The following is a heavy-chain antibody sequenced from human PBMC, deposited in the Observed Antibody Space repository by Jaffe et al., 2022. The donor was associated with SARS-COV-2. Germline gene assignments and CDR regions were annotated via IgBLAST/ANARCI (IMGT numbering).Heavy chain of an antibody. Sequence: EVQLVESGGGLVKPGGSLRLSCAASGFTFSNAWMSWVRQAPGKGLEWVGRIKSKTDGGTTDYAAPVKGRFTISRDDSKNTLYLQMNSLKTEDTAVYYCTTDIRCGGDCYDYWGQGTLVTVSS. CDR1: GFTFSNAW. CDR2: IKSKTDGGTT. J-gene: IGHJ4*02. D-gene: IGHD2-21*01. CDR3: TTDIRCGGDCYDY. V-gene: IGHV3-15*01.